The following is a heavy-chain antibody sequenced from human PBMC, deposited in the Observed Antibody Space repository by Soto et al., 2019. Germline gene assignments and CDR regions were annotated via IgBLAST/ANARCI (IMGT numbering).Heavy chain of an antibody. CDR1: GASVSRGDYF. J-gene: IGHJ4*02. Sequence: KTSYTLSLTCTVSGASVSRGDYFWSWIRQPPGKGLEWIGYIYDSVSSYYNPSLKSRVTMSVDTSKNQFSLKLRSVTAAETAMYYCAREKGYISGPKNFDSWGQGTLVTASS. V-gene: IGHV4-30-4*02. D-gene: IGHD5-12*01. CDR2: IYDSVSS. CDR3: AREKGYISGPKNFDS.